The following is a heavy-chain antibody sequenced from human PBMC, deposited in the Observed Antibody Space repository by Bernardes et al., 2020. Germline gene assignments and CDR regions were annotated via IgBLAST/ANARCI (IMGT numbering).Heavy chain of an antibody. D-gene: IGHD3-16*01. V-gene: IGHV3-23*01. CDR2: ISGSGGST. J-gene: IGHJ4*02. CDR1: GFTFSSYA. Sequence: GRSLRLSCAASGFTFSSYAMSWVRQAPGKGLEWVSAISGSGGSTYYADSVKGRFTISRDNSKNTLYLQMNSLRDEDTAVYYCAKVGSKYYFDYWGQGTLVTVSS. CDR3: AKVGSKYYFDY.